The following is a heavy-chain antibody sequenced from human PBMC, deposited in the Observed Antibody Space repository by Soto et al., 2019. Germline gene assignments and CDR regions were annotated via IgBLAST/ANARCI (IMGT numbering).Heavy chain of an antibody. CDR1: GFTFSSYA. V-gene: IGHV3-23*01. D-gene: IGHD2-2*02. CDR2: ISGSGGST. J-gene: IGHJ3*02. Sequence: PGGSLRLSCAASGFTFSSYAMNWVRQAPGKGLEWVSGISGSGGSTYYADSVKGRFTISRDYSKNTLYLQMNSLRAEDTAVYFCARGVVVTADISGWPHDAFHIWGQGTMVTVSS. CDR3: ARGVVVTADISGWPHDAFHI.